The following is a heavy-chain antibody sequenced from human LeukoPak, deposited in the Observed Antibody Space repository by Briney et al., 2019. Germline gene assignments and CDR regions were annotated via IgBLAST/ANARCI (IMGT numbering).Heavy chain of an antibody. D-gene: IGHD2-21*01. CDR1: GGSFSGYY. V-gene: IGHV4-59*08. CDR2: IFYSGNT. Sequence: PPETLSLTCAVYGGSFSGYYWSWIRQSPGKGLEWIGHIFYSGNTNYNPSLTSRVTISVDTSKNQFSLKLNSVTAADSAVYYCARYIAAFNWFDPWGQGTLVTVSS. J-gene: IGHJ5*02. CDR3: ARYIAAFNWFDP.